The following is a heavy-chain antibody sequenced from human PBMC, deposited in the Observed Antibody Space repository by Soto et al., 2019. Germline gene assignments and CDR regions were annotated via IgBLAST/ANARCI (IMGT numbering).Heavy chain of an antibody. Sequence: ASVKVSCKASGYTFTSCYMHWVRQAPGQGLEWMGIINPSGGSTSYAQKFQGRVTMTRDTSTSTVYMELSSLRSEDTAVYYCARPLLWFGSPHAFDIWGQGTMVTVSS. CDR3: ARPLLWFGSPHAFDI. J-gene: IGHJ3*02. V-gene: IGHV1-46*03. D-gene: IGHD3-10*01. CDR1: GYTFTSCY. CDR2: INPSGGST.